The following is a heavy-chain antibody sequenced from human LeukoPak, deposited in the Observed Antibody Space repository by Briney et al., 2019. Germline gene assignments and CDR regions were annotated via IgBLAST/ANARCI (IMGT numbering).Heavy chain of an antibody. D-gene: IGHD5-18*01. J-gene: IGHJ6*02. V-gene: IGHV4-4*07. Sequence: PSETLSLTCTVSGGSISSYYWSWIRQPAGKGLEWIGRIYTSGSTNYNPSLKSRVTMSVDTSKNQFSLKLSSATAADTAVYYCARDNTNSYGYYYGMDVWGQGTTVTVSS. CDR2: IYTSGST. CDR1: GGSISSYY. CDR3: ARDNTNSYGYYYGMDV.